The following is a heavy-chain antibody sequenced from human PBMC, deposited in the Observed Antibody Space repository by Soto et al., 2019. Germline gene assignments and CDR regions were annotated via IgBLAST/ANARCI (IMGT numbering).Heavy chain of an antibody. J-gene: IGHJ4*02. Sequence: GGSLRLSCVASGLTFGGRAMTWVRQAPGEGLQWVSTITDTGGDAKYADSVRGRFVISRDNSKKTLYLQMTSLTAEDSAMYYCARGSTDSYPGSRIFDFWGRGTLVTVSS. V-gene: IGHV3-23*01. CDR1: GLTFGGRA. CDR2: ITDTGGDA. CDR3: ARGSTDSYPGSRIFDF. D-gene: IGHD3-10*01.